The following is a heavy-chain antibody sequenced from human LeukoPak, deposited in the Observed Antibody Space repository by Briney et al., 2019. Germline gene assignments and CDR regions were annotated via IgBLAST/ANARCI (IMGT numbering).Heavy chain of an antibody. CDR1: GYTFTVYY. CDR3: ARSSGSYLFDY. Sequence: GASVKVSCKSSGYTFTVYYMHWVRQAPGQGLAWMGWISAYNGNTNYAQKLQGRVTMTTDTSTSTAYMELRSLRSDDTAVYYCARSSGSYLFDYWGQGTLVTVSS. CDR2: ISAYNGNT. J-gene: IGHJ4*02. D-gene: IGHD1-26*01. V-gene: IGHV1-18*04.